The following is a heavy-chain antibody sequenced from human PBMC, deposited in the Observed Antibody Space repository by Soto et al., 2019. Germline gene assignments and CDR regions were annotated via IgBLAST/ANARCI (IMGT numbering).Heavy chain of an antibody. V-gene: IGHV4-39*01. CDR2: IYYSGST. Sequence: SETLSLTCTVSGGSISSSSYYWGWIRQPLGKGLEWIGSIYYSGSTYYNPSLKSRVTISVDTSKNQFSLKLSSVTAADTAVYYCARHGMDVLRFLEWFDPWGQGTLVTVSS. CDR1: GGSISSSSYY. J-gene: IGHJ5*02. CDR3: ARHGMDVLRFLEWFDP. D-gene: IGHD3-3*01.